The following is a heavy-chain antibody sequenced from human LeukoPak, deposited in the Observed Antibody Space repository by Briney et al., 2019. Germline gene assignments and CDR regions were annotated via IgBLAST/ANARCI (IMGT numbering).Heavy chain of an antibody. J-gene: IGHJ4*02. D-gene: IGHD3-10*01. V-gene: IGHV4-39*02. Sequence: SETLSLTCTVSGGSISSSSYYWGWIRQPPGKGLEWIGSIYYSGSTYYNPSLKSRVTISVDTSKNQFSLKLSSVTAADTAVYYCAKEGGYGSGGLDYWGQGTLVTVSS. CDR3: AKEGGYGSGGLDY. CDR2: IYYSGST. CDR1: GGSISSSSYY.